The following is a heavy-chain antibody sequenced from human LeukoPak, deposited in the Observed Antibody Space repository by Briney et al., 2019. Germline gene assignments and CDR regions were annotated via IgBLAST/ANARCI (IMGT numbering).Heavy chain of an antibody. V-gene: IGHV5-51*01. CDR1: GYSFTSYW. Sequence: GESLKISCKGSGYSFTSYWIGWVRQMPGKGLEWMGIIYPGDSDTRYSPSFQGQVTISADKSISTAYLQWSSLKASDTAMYYCARRTGIAAARNWFDPWGQGTLVTVSS. CDR3: ARRTGIAAARNWFDP. CDR2: IYPGDSDT. J-gene: IGHJ5*02. D-gene: IGHD6-25*01.